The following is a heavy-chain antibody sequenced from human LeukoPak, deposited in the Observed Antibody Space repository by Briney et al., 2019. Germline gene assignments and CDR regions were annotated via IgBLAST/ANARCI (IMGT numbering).Heavy chain of an antibody. V-gene: IGHV4-38-2*02. CDR2: IYHTGST. Sequence: SETLSLTCTVSGHSIINSYYWGWIRQPPGKGLEWIGSIYHTGSTYYNPSLKSRVTISVDTSNNQLSPKMKSVTAADTAVYYCARAVDSSGFSCFQHWGQGTLVTVSS. CDR3: ARAVDSSGFSCFQH. D-gene: IGHD3-22*01. J-gene: IGHJ1*01. CDR1: GHSIINSYY.